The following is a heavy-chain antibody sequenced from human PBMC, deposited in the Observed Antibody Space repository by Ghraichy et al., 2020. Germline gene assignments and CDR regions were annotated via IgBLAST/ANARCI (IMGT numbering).Heavy chain of an antibody. V-gene: IGHV4-31*03. J-gene: IGHJ4*02. CDR2: IYYSGST. CDR3: AHTYYYGSGSYYIDY. CDR1: GGSISSGGYY. D-gene: IGHD3-10*01. Sequence: SQTLSLTCTVSGGSISSGGYYWSWIRQHPGKGLEWIGYIYYSGSTYYNPSLKSRVTISVDTSKNQFSLKLSSVTAADTAVYYCAHTYYYGSGSYYIDYWGQGTLVTVSS.